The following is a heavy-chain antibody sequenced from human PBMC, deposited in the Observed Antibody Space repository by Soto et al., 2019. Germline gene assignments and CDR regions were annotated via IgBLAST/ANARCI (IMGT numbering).Heavy chain of an antibody. J-gene: IGHJ6*03. D-gene: IGHD3-9*01. CDR3: ARGLLRYFDWLPQYYYYYYMDV. Sequence: SETLSLTCAVYGGSFSGYYWSWIRQPPGKGLEWIGEINHSGSTNYNPSLKSRVTISVDTSKNQFSLKLSSVTAADTAVYYCARGLLRYFDWLPQYYYYYYMDVWGKGTTVTVSS. CDR2: INHSGST. V-gene: IGHV4-34*01. CDR1: GGSFSGYY.